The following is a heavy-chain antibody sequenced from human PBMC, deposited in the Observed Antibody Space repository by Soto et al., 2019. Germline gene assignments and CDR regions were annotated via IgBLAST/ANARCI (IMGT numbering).Heavy chain of an antibody. V-gene: IGHV3-23*01. J-gene: IGHJ4*02. Sequence: EVQLLESGGGLLQPGGSLRLSCSASGFTFNNYAMAWVRQAPGEGLEWVSGISGSGATPYYADSVKGRFTISRDNSKNTLFPQMNSLSAEDTAVYFCAKAGYCTGVSCYFYYFDSWGQGTLVTVSS. CDR3: AKAGYCTGVSCYFYYFDS. CDR2: ISGSGATP. D-gene: IGHD2-15*01. CDR1: GFTFNNYA.